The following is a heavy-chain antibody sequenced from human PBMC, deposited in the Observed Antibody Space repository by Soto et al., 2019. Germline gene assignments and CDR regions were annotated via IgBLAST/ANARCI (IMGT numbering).Heavy chain of an antibody. Sequence: EVQLLESGGCVVQPGGSLRLSSAASGFTFSSYAMSWVRQAPGKGLEWVSAISGSGGSTYYADSVKGRFTISRDNSKNTLYLQMNSLKAEDTAVYYCAANRGYNYYYGMDVWGQGTTVTVSS. D-gene: IGHD3-22*01. CDR3: AANRGYNYYYGMDV. V-gene: IGHV3-23*01. CDR2: ISGSGGST. CDR1: GFTFSSYA. J-gene: IGHJ6*02.